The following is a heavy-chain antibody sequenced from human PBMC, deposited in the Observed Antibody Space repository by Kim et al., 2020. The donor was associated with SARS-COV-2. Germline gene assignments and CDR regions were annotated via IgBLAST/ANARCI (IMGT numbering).Heavy chain of an antibody. D-gene: IGHD6-6*01. CDR3: ARGRVAARPYYFDY. Sequence: NPSLKSRVTISVDTSKNQFSLKLSSVTAADTAVYYCARGRVAARPYYFDYWGQGTLVTVSS. J-gene: IGHJ4*02. V-gene: IGHV4-34*01.